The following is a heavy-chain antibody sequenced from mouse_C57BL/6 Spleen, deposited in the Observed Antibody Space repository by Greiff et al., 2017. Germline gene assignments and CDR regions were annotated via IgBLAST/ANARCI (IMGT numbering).Heavy chain of an antibody. D-gene: IGHD1-1*01. Sequence: VQLKESGAELVRPGTSVKVSCKASGYAFTNYLIEWVKQRPGQGLEWIGVINPGSGGTNYTEKFKGKETLTADKSSSTAYMQLSSLTSEDSAVYFCARSGGSSYRFAYWGQGTLVTVSA. CDR1: GYAFTNYL. CDR3: ARSGGSSYRFAY. CDR2: INPGSGGT. J-gene: IGHJ3*01. V-gene: IGHV1-54*01.